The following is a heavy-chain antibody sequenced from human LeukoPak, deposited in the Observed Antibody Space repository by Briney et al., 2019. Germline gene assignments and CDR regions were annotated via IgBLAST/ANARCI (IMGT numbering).Heavy chain of an antibody. J-gene: IGHJ3*01. CDR3: ARAFRPASDPHDFYDF. V-gene: IGHV3-64*02. CDR1: GFTFTNHP. Sequence: GGPLRLSCAASGFTFTNHPMHWVRQASGKRLQYVSAISPSGDRTWYTDSVKGRFTISRDNSKNTMYLQMGSLRPEDMGVYYCARAFRPASDPHDFYDFWGRGTTVTVSS. CDR2: ISPSGDRT. D-gene: IGHD3-3*01.